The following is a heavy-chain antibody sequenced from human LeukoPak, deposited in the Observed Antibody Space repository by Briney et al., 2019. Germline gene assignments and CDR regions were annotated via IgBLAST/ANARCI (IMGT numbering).Heavy chain of an antibody. V-gene: IGHV3-23*01. Sequence: GGSLRLSCAASGFTFRNHGMNWVRQAPGKGLEWVSGISPSGGGTYYADSVKGRFTISRDDSKNTLSLQMYSLRAEDTAVYYCASTYSSSWYYFDYWGQGTLVTVSS. D-gene: IGHD6-13*01. CDR2: ISPSGGGT. CDR3: ASTYSSSWYYFDY. CDR1: GFTFRNHG. J-gene: IGHJ4*02.